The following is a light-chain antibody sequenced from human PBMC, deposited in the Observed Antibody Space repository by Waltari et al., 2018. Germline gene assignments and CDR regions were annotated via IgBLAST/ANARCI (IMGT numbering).Light chain of an antibody. V-gene: IGKV3-11*01. CDR3: QQRYDWPKT. J-gene: IGKJ1*01. CDR2: DPS. Sequence: EIVLTQSPATLSLSPGETATLSCRASQDVATFLAWSQQKPGQAPRLLMYDPSTKATCVPARFSGSGSGTDFTLTIKSLEPEDFAVYYCQQRYDWPKTFGQGTKVEIK. CDR1: QDVATF.